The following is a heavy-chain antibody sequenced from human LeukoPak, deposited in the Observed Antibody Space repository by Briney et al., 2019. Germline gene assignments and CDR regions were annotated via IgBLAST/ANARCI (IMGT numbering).Heavy chain of an antibody. CDR2: ITASGATI. J-gene: IGHJ4*02. Sequence: GGSLRLSCVGSGFTFSSYAMSWVRQAPGRAPGWVSAITASGATIYYADSVKGRFTISRDNSNNTLFLEMNSLRAEDTAVYFCAKSLVMTSDWGQGTLVTVSS. CDR3: AKSLVMTSD. D-gene: IGHD3-22*01. V-gene: IGHV3-23*01. CDR1: GFTFSSYA.